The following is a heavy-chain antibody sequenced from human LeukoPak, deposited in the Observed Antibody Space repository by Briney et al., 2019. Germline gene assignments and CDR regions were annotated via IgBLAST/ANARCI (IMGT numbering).Heavy chain of an antibody. V-gene: IGHV3-74*01. CDR3: ASGSSGLFDY. Sequence: GGSLRLSCAASGFTFSSYWMHWVRQVPGKGLVWVSRINTDGSSTNYADSVKGRFTISRDNAKNSLYLQMNSLRAEDTAVYYCASGSSGLFDYWGQGTLVTVSS. CDR1: GFTFSSYW. CDR2: INTDGSST. J-gene: IGHJ4*02. D-gene: IGHD6-6*01.